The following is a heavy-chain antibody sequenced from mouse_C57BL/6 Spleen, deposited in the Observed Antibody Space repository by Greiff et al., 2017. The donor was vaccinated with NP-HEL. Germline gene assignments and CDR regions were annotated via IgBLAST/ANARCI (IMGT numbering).Heavy chain of an antibody. J-gene: IGHJ1*03. Sequence: VQLQQSGAELVRPGASVKLSCTASGFNIKDDYMHWVKQRPEQGLEWIGWIDPENGDTEYASKFQGKATITADTSSNTAYLQLSSLTSEDTAVYYCTTDFTTVVAPYWYFDVWGTGTTVTVSS. CDR2: IDPENGDT. CDR1: GFNIKDDY. CDR3: TTDFTTVVAPYWYFDV. V-gene: IGHV14-4*01. D-gene: IGHD1-1*01.